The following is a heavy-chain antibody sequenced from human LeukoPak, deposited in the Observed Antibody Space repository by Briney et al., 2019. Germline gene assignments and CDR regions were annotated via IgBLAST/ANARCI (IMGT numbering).Heavy chain of an antibody. J-gene: IGHJ3*02. CDR3: ARGGAIAAAGTGLGRVGAFDI. D-gene: IGHD6-13*01. CDR1: GGSISSYY. CDR2: IYYSGST. V-gene: IGHV4-59*01. Sequence: SETLSLTCTVSGGSISSYYWSWIRQPPGKGLEWIGYIYYSGSTNYNPSLKSRVTISVDTSKNQFSLKLSSVTAADTAVYYCARGGAIAAAGTGLGRVGAFDIWGQGTMVTISS.